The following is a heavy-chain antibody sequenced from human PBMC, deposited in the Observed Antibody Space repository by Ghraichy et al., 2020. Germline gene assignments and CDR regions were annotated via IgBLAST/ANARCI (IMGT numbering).Heavy chain of an antibody. CDR3: ARLFGRYSSSWYHPYYYYGMDV. Sequence: SETLSLTCAVYGGSFSGYYWSWIRQPPGKGLEWIGEINHSGSTNYNPSLKSRVTISVDTSKNQFSLKLSSVTAADTAVYYCARLFGRYSSSWYHPYYYYGMDVWGQGTTVTVSS. CDR1: GGSFSGYY. D-gene: IGHD6-13*01. V-gene: IGHV4-34*01. J-gene: IGHJ6*02. CDR2: INHSGST.